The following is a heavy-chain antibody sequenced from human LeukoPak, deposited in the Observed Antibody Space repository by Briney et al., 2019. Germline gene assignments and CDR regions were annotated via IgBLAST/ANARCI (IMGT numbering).Heavy chain of an antibody. CDR1: GLTFSSHA. Sequence: GGTLRLSCAASGLTFSSHAMNWVRQAPGKGLEGGSYIISTGSHRFYACSVKARYTLHRENSKNTLYLQMNSLRAEDTAVYDCAKDPVLGSYYYYMDVLVEGATPTVSS. V-gene: IGHV3-48*01. CDR3: AKDPVLGSYYYYMDV. CDR2: IISTGSHR. J-gene: IGHJ6*03. D-gene: IGHD3-10*01.